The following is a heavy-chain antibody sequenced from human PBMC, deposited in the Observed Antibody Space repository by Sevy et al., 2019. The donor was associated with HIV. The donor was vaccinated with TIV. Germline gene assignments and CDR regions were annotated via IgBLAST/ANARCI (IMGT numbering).Heavy chain of an antibody. Sequence: GGCLRLSCAVSGFTVSSNFMSWVRQAPGKGLERVSVIWLGGTTYYADSVKGRFTISRDNSKNTVYLHMNSLRAEDTAVYYCARGKHVSDYYGSFDYWGQGTLVCVSS. CDR2: IWLGGTT. V-gene: IGHV3-53*01. CDR1: GFTVSSNF. CDR3: ARGKHVSDYYGSFDY. D-gene: IGHD3-3*01. J-gene: IGHJ4*02.